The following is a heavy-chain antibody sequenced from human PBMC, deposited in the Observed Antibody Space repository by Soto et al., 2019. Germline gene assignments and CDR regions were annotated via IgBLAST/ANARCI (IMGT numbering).Heavy chain of an antibody. Sequence: PGGSLRLSCAASGFTFSSYAMHWVRQAPGKGLEWVAVISYDGSNKYYADSVKGRFTISRDNSKNTLYLQMNSLRPEDTAVYYCARGDYDSSGYYPDYWGQGTLVTVSS. J-gene: IGHJ4*02. CDR3: ARGDYDSSGYYPDY. V-gene: IGHV3-30-3*01. D-gene: IGHD3-22*01. CDR2: ISYDGSNK. CDR1: GFTFSSYA.